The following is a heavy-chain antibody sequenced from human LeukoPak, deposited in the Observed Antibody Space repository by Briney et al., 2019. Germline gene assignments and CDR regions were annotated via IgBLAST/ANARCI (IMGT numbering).Heavy chain of an antibody. CDR3: ARVKFTPHAFDI. CDR2: IYTSGST. V-gene: IGHV4-4*07. CDR1: GGSISSYY. J-gene: IGHJ3*02. Sequence: SETLSLTCTVSGGSISSYYWSWIRQPAGKGLEWIGRIYTSGSTNYNPSLKSRVTMSVDMSKNQFSLKLSSVTAADTAVYYCARVKFTPHAFDIWGQGTMVTVSS. D-gene: IGHD2-15*01.